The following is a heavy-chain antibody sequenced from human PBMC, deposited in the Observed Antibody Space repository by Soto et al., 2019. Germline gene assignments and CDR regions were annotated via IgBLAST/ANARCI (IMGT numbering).Heavy chain of an antibody. CDR2: ISGSGGST. CDR1: GFTFSSYA. D-gene: IGHD3-16*01. J-gene: IGHJ4*02. CDR3: ARPAKYRRACTELKCLYYFDY. Sequence: GGSLRLSCAASGFTFSSYAMSWVRQAPGKGLEWVSAISGSGGSTYYADSVKGRFTISRDNSKNTLYLQMNSLRAEDTAVYYCARPAKYRRACTELKCLYYFDYWGQGTLVTVSA. V-gene: IGHV3-23*01.